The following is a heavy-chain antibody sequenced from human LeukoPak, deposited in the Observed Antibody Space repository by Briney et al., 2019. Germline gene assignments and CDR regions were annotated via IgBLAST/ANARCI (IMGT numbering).Heavy chain of an antibody. J-gene: IGHJ6*03. CDR2: IRYDGSNK. Sequence: PGGSLRLSCAASGFTFSSYGMHWVRQAPGKGLEWVAFIRYDGSNKYYADSVKGRFTISRDNAKNSLYLQMNSLRAEDTAVYYCARDVEISYTGYSYVSYFYYMDVWGKGTTVTISS. CDR1: GFTFSSYG. V-gene: IGHV3-30*02. D-gene: IGHD5-18*01. CDR3: ARDVEISYTGYSYVSYFYYMDV.